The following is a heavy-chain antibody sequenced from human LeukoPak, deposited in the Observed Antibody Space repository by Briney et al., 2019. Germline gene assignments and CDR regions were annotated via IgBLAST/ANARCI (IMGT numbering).Heavy chain of an antibody. V-gene: IGHV3-48*02. J-gene: IGHJ4*02. CDR2: ISSSGTTI. CDR3: ACARSGGAYLDY. CDR1: GFTFSNFW. Sequence: PGGSLRLSCTASGFTFSNFWMGWVRQAPGKGLEWVSYISSSGTTIYYADSVKGRFTISRDNAKSSLYLQMNSLRDEDTAVYYCACARSGGAYLDYWGQGTLVTVSS. D-gene: IGHD5-12*01.